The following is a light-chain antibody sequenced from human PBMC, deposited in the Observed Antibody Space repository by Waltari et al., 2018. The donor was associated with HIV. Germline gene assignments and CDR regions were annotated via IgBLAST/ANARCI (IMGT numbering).Light chain of an antibody. Sequence: DIQMTQSPSTLSASVGERVTITCRASQSISSWLAWYQQKPGKAPKLLIYKASSLESGVPSRFSGSGSGTEFTLTISSLQPDDFATYYCQQYNSYRTFGGGTKVEIK. V-gene: IGKV1-5*03. CDR2: KAS. J-gene: IGKJ4*01. CDR3: QQYNSYRT. CDR1: QSISSW.